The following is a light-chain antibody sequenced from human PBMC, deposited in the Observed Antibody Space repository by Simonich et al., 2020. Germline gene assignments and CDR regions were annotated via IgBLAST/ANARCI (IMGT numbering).Light chain of an antibody. CDR3: QQYNKGYT. CDR2: KAS. V-gene: IGKV1-5*03. J-gene: IGKJ2*01. CDR1: QSISSW. Sequence: DIQMTQSPSTLSASVGDRVTITCRASQSISSWLAWYQQKPGKAPKLLIYKASSLESGVPSSFSGRGSGTEFTLTISSLQPDDFATYYCQQYNKGYTFGQGTKLEIK.